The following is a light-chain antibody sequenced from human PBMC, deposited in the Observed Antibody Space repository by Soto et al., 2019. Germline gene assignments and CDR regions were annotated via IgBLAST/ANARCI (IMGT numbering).Light chain of an antibody. CDR2: EVT. J-gene: IGLJ1*01. CDR1: ISDIGSYDY. Sequence: QCLLTQPASWSGSPGQSITISCTGTISDIGSYDYVSWYQQHPGKAPNLIIYEVTDRPSGVSNRFSGSKSGNTASLTISGLQAEDEADYYCSSFTSTSPRLFGSGTKVTVL. V-gene: IGLV2-14*01. CDR3: SSFTSTSPRL.